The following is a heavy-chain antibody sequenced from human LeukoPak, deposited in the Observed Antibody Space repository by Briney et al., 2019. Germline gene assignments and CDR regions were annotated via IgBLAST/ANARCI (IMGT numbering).Heavy chain of an antibody. J-gene: IGHJ3*02. V-gene: IGHV4-31*03. CDR1: GGSISRGGYY. Sequence: SETLSLTCTVSGGSISRGGYYWSWIRQHPGKGLEYIGYIYYSGSIYYNPSLKSRVTISLDPSKNQFSLKLSSVTAADTAVYYCARGRGYSYGCDAFDIWGQGTMVTVSS. D-gene: IGHD5-18*01. CDR2: IYYSGSI. CDR3: ARGRGYSYGCDAFDI.